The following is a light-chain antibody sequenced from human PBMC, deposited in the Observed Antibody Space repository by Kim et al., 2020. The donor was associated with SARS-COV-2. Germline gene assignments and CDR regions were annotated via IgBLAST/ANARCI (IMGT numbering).Light chain of an antibody. CDR2: QAS. J-gene: IGKJ1*01. Sequence: DIQMTQSPSTLSASVGDRVTITCRASQSITSWLAWYQQKPGKAPKVLIYQASRLQTGDPSRFSGSGSGTEFTLTISSLQPDDFATYYCHQYSTFSRTFGRGTKVDIK. CDR1: QSITSW. V-gene: IGKV1-5*03. CDR3: HQYSTFSRT.